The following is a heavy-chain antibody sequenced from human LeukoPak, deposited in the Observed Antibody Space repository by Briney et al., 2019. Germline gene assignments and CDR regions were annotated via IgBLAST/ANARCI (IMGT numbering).Heavy chain of an antibody. D-gene: IGHD3-10*02. Sequence: PGGSLRLSCAASGFRFDEYGMSWARQAPGKGLEWVANMKQDGSEKYYLDSVKGRFTISRDNAKNSLYLQMDSLRAEDTAVYYCASLFNYYYYMDVWGKGTTVTVSS. J-gene: IGHJ6*03. CDR2: MKQDGSEK. V-gene: IGHV3-7*01. CDR1: GFRFDEYG. CDR3: ASLFNYYYYMDV.